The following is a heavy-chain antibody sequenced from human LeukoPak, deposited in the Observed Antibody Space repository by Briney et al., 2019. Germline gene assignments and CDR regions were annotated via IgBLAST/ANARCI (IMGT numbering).Heavy chain of an antibody. CDR3: ARDGKGSSNWFDP. D-gene: IGHD3-10*01. J-gene: IGHJ5*02. V-gene: IGHV4-31*03. Sequence: SETLSLTCTVSGGSISSGGYYWSWIRQHPGKGLEWIGYIYYSGSTYYNPSLKSRVTISVDTSKNQFSLKLSSVTAADTAVYYCARDGKGSSNWFDPWGQGTLVTVSS. CDR2: IYYSGST. CDR1: GGSISSGGYY.